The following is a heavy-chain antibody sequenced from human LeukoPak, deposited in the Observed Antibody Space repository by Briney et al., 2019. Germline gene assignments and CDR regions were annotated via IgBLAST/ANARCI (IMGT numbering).Heavy chain of an antibody. CDR2: IYSDGTT. D-gene: IGHD4-11*01. CDR1: GFTVRSNY. Sequence: GGSLRLSCAGSGFTVRSNYMSWVRQAPGKGLEWVSVIYSDGTTYYPDSVKGRFSISRYNLKNTLLLQMNSLRAEDTAVYYCARHQLTTVTSYGMDVWGQGTTVTVSS. V-gene: IGHV3-66*04. J-gene: IGHJ6*02. CDR3: ARHQLTTVTSYGMDV.